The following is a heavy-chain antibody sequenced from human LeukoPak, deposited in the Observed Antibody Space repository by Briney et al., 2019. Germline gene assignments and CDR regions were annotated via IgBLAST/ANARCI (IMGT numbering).Heavy chain of an antibody. Sequence: QPGGSLRLSCAASGFTFSSYEMNWVRQAPGKGLEWVSYISSGGSTIYHADSVKGRFTISSDNAKNSLYLQMNSLRAEDTAVYYCAREGPDAFDIWGQGTMVTVSS. J-gene: IGHJ3*02. CDR3: AREGPDAFDI. CDR2: ISSGGSTI. CDR1: GFTFSSYE. V-gene: IGHV3-48*03.